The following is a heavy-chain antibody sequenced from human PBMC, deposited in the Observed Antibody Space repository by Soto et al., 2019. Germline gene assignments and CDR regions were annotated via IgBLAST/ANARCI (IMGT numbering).Heavy chain of an antibody. CDR2: ISAYNGNK. CDR1: GYMFTSYG. D-gene: IGHD6-6*01. J-gene: IGHJ4*02. V-gene: IGHV1-18*04. Sequence: QIQLVQSGGKVKKPGASVEVSCKASGYMFTSYGISWVRQAPGQGLEWMAWISAYNGNKKYAQKFQGRVTMTTDTSTSTVSMELQNLRSDDTAIYYCARTGGGMAARPLDYWGQGTLVTFSS. CDR3: ARTGGGMAARPLDY.